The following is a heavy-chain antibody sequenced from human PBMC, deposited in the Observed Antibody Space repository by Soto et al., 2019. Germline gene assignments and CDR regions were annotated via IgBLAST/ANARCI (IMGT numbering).Heavy chain of an antibody. Sequence: QVQLVQSGAEVKKPGSSVKVSCKASGGTFSSYAISWVRQAPGQGLEWMGGIIPIFGTANYAQKFQGRVTITAEESTSTAYMELSSLRSEDTAVYYCATRRASGRDYYYYYGMDVWGQGTTVTVSS. CDR1: GGTFSSYA. CDR3: ATRRASGRDYYYYYGMDV. CDR2: IIPIFGTA. V-gene: IGHV1-69*12. J-gene: IGHJ6*02. D-gene: IGHD6-6*01.